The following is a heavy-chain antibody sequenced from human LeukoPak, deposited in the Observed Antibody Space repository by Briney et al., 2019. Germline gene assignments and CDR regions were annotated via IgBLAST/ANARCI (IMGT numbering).Heavy chain of an antibody. J-gene: IGHJ4*02. V-gene: IGHV4-59*08. Sequence: SETLSLTCSVSGDSVTSYYWSWIRQPPGKGLEWIGYVSSDGTTNYTPSLRSRVIMSVDTAKNHISLNLTSLTAADTAIYYCARWDCTGDGCYNHWGRGTLVTV. CDR3: ARWDCTGDGCYNH. D-gene: IGHD2-8*02. CDR2: VSSDGTT. CDR1: GDSVTSYY.